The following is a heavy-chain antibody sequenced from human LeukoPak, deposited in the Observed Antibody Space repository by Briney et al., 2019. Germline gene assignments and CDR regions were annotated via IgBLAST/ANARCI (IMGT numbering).Heavy chain of an antibody. V-gene: IGHV3-30-3*01. J-gene: IGHJ6*02. Sequence: PGGSLRLSCAASGFTFSNAWMNWVRQAPGKGLEWVAVISYDGSNKYYADSVKGRFTISRDNSKNTLYLQMNSLRAEDTAVYFCARGGGLDVWGQGAMVTVSS. CDR2: ISYDGSNK. CDR3: ARGGGLDV. D-gene: IGHD3-16*01. CDR1: GFTFSNAW.